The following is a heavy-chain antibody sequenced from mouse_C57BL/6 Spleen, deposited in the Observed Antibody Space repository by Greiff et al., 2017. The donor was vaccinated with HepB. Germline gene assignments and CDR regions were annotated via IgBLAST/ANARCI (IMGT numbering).Heavy chain of an antibody. CDR2: SRNKANDYTT. CDR1: GFTFSDFY. CDR3: ARAYYASAFDV. D-gene: IGHD1-1*01. Sequence: EVKLMESGGGLVQSGRSLRLSCATSGFTFSDFYMEWVRQAPGKGLEWIAASRNKANDYTTEYSASVKGRFIVSRDTSQSILYLQMNALRAEDTAIYYCARAYYASAFDVWGTGTTVTVSS. J-gene: IGHJ1*03. V-gene: IGHV7-1*01.